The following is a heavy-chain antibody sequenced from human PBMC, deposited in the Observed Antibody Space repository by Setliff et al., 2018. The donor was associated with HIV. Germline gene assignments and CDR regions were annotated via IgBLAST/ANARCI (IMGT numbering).Heavy chain of an antibody. V-gene: IGHV4-61*10. J-gene: IGHJ6*03. CDR3: ARGLNDYTNPSYMDV. Sequence: SETLSLTCTVSGGSISSSSYYWSWIRQPAGKGLEWIGQIHISGTANYNPSLKSRVTISVDTSKNQFSLKVNSVTAVDTAVYYCARGLNDYTNPSYMDVWGKGTTVTVSS. D-gene: IGHD4-4*01. CDR2: IHISGTA. CDR1: GGSISSSSYY.